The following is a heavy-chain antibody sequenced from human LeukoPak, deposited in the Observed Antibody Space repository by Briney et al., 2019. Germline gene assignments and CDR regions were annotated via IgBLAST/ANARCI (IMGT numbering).Heavy chain of an antibody. CDR2: INSDGSST. Sequence: PGGSLRLSCAASGFTFSRYWMHWVRQAPGKGLVWVSRINSDGSSTTYADSVKGRFTISRDNAKNTLYLQMNRLRAEDTAVYYCVREPQAEYYFDYWGQGTLVTVSS. CDR3: VREPQAEYYFDY. V-gene: IGHV3-74*01. D-gene: IGHD1-14*01. CDR1: GFTFSRYW. J-gene: IGHJ4*02.